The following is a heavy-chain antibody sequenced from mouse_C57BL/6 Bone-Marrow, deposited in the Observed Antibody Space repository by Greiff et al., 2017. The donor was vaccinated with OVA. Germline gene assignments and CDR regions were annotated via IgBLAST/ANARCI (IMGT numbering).Heavy chain of an antibody. CDR2: ISNGGGST. Sequence: EVQLVESGGGLVQPGGSLKLSCAASGFTFSDYYMYWVRQTPEQRLEWVAYISNGGGSTYYPDTVKGRFTFSRDNAKNTLYLQMSHLKYVDTAMYDVARHYDPHGLYYYALDDWGQGTTVTVSS. D-gene: IGHD1-2*01. CDR1: GFTFSDYY. CDR3: ARHYDPHGLYYYALDD. V-gene: IGHV5-12*01. J-gene: IGHJ4*01.